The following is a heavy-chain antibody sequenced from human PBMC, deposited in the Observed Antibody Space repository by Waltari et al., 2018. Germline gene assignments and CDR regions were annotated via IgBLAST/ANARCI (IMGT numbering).Heavy chain of an antibody. CDR3: ARSGFCTGDSCFSAFYYFDY. Sequence: EVRLVESGGGLVQPGGSLRLSCVASGFSFKYYWMTWVRQAPGKGLEWVAKMKQDGSEGYSVDSVKGRFTISRDNTNNSLYLQMNSLRAEDTALYYCARSGFCTGDSCFSAFYYFDYWGPGILVTVSS. CDR2: MKQDGSEG. J-gene: IGHJ4*02. D-gene: IGHD2-15*01. CDR1: GFSFKYYW. V-gene: IGHV3-7*01.